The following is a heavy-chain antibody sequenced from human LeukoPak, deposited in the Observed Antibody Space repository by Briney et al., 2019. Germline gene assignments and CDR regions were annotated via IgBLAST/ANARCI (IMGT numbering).Heavy chain of an antibody. CDR2: VYSDGIT. V-gene: IGHV3-66*01. CDR3: AGVPKNAGYFDY. CDR1: GFTVSTNY. J-gene: IGHJ4*02. D-gene: IGHD6-13*01. Sequence: GGSLRLSCAASGFTVSTNYMNWVRQAPGKGLEWVSVVYSDGITYYTDSVKGRFTISRDNSKNTLYLQMNSLRAEDTAMYYCAGVPKNAGYFDYWGQGALVTVSS.